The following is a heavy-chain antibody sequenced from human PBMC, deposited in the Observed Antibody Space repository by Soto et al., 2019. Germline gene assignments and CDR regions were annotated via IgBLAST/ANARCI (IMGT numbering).Heavy chain of an antibody. J-gene: IGHJ6*02. CDR3: ARHHATKSYYGMDV. V-gene: IGHV5-10-1*01. CDR2: IDPSDSYT. CDR1: GYSFTSYW. Sequence: PGESLKISCKGSGYSFTSYWISWVRQMPGKGLEWMGRIDPSDSYTNYSPSFQGHVTISADKSISTAYLQWSSQKASDTAIYYCARHHATKSYYGMDVWGQGTTVTVSS.